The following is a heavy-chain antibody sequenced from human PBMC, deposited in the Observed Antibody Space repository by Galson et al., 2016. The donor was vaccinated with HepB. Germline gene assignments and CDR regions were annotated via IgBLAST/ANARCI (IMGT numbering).Heavy chain of an antibody. CDR2: LYYSGST. CDR3: ARVPAKPHSYWYFDL. V-gene: IGHV4-39*07. CDR1: GGSISSGSYY. J-gene: IGHJ2*01. Sequence: SETLSLTCTVSGGSISSGSYYWGWIRQSPGKGLEWIGSLYYSGSTYYNPSLKSRVTISVDTSKNQFSLKLSSVTAADTAVYYCARVPAKPHSYWYFDLWGRGTLVTVSS.